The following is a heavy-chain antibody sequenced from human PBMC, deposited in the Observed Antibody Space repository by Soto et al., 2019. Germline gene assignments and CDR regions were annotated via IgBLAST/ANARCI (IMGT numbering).Heavy chain of an antibody. J-gene: IGHJ1*01. CDR1: GFTFSNYA. CDR2: ISGSGGST. V-gene: IGHV3-23*01. D-gene: IGHD1-26*01. CDR3: AKEPTPESLGAIHR. Sequence: PGGSLRLSCAASGFTFSNYAMNWVRQAPGKGLEWVSAISGSGGSTYYADSVKGRFTISRDNSKNTLYMQMNSLRAEDTAVYYCAKEPTPESLGAIHRWGQGTLVTVSS.